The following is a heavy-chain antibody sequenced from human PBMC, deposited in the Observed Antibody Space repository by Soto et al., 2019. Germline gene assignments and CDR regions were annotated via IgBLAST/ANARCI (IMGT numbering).Heavy chain of an antibody. J-gene: IGHJ6*02. CDR1: GFTFSSYG. Sequence: QVQLVESGGGVVQPGRSLRLSCAASGFTFSSYGMHWVRQAPGKGLESVAVISYDGSNEYYADSVRGRFTISRDNSKNPFYLKMNSLRADDPAVYYCASPSLDFFLVPPSRPGMDVWGQGPTFIVSS. V-gene: IGHV3-30*03. CDR3: ASPSLDFFLVPPSRPGMDV. CDR2: ISYDGSNE. D-gene: IGHD2-2*01.